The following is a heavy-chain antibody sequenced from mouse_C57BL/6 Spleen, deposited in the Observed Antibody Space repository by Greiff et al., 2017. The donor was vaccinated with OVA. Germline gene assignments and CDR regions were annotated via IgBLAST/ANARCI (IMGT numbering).Heavy chain of an antibody. V-gene: IGHV1-26*01. CDR3: ARGPGSPDYFDY. CDR1: GYTFTDYY. J-gene: IGHJ2*01. D-gene: IGHD1-1*02. Sequence: VQLQQSGPELVKPGASVKISCKASGYTFTDYYMNWVKQSHGKSLEWIGDLNPNNGGTSYNQKFKGKATLTVDKYSSTAYMELRSLTSEDSAVYYCARGPGSPDYFDYWGQGTTLTVSS. CDR2: LNPNNGGT.